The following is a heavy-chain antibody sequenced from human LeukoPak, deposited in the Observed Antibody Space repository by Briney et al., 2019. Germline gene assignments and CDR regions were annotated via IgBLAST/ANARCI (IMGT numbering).Heavy chain of an antibody. V-gene: IGHV4-59*01. CDR3: VRDFSGWYYFDY. D-gene: IGHD6-19*01. CDR2: IYYSGST. CDR1: GGSFSGYY. Sequence: SETLSLTCAVYGGSFSGYYWSWIRQPPGKGLEWIGYIYYSGSTNYNPSLKSRVTISVDTSKNQFSLKLSSVTAADTAVYYCVRDFSGWYYFDYWGQGTLVTVSS. J-gene: IGHJ4*02.